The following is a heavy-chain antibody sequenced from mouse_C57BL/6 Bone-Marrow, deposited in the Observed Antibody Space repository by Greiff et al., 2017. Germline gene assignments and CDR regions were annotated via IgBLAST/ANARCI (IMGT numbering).Heavy chain of an antibody. J-gene: IGHJ3*01. D-gene: IGHD1-1*01. V-gene: IGHV1-59*01. CDR3: ASHYYGTFAY. CDR2: IDPSDSYT. CDR1: GYTFTSYW. Sequence: QVQLQQPGAELVRPGTSVQLSCKASGYTFTSYWMHWVKQRPGQGLEWIGVIDPSDSYTNYNQKFKGKATLTVDTSSSTAYMQLSSLTSEDSAVCNCASHYYGTFAYWGQGTLVTVSA.